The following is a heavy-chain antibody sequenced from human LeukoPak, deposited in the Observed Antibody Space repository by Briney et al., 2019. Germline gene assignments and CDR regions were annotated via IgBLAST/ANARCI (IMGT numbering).Heavy chain of an antibody. CDR3: ARGRGRYCSGGSCYIRGGPLDY. Sequence: SETLSLTCAVYGGSFSGYYWSWIRQPPVKVLEWIGEINHSGSTNYNPSLKSRVTISVDTSKNQFSLKLSSVTAADTAVYYCARGRGRYCSGGSCYIRGGPLDYWGQGTLVTVSS. V-gene: IGHV4-34*01. D-gene: IGHD2-15*01. J-gene: IGHJ4*02. CDR1: GGSFSGYY. CDR2: INHSGST.